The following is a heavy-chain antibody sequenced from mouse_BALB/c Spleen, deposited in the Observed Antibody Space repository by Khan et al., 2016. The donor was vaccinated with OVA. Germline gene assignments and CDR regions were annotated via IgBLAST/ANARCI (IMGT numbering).Heavy chain of an antibody. J-gene: IGHJ3*01. Sequence: EVKVEESGGGLVQPGGSMKLSCVASGFTFSNYWMNWVRQSPEKGLEWVAEIRLKSYNYATHYAESVRGRFTISSDDSKSSVYLQMNNLRAEDTGIYYCTTGFAYWGQGTLVTVSA. V-gene: IGHV6-6*02. CDR2: IRLKSYNYAT. CDR1: GFTFSNYW. CDR3: TTGFAY.